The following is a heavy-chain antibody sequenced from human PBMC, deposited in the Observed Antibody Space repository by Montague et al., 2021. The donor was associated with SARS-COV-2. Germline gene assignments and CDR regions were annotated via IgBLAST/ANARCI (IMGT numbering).Heavy chain of an antibody. D-gene: IGHD3-22*01. Sequence: SETLSLTCAVYGGSFSGHYWSWIRQPPGKGLKWIGEINNSGSTNYNPSLKSRVTISVDTSKNQFSLKLHSVTAADTAVYYCARGRIEVSMIVVVLTGASYYMDVWGKGTTVTVSS. CDR3: ARGRIEVSMIVVVLTGASYYMDV. CDR2: INNSGST. V-gene: IGHV4-34*01. J-gene: IGHJ6*03. CDR1: GGSFSGHY.